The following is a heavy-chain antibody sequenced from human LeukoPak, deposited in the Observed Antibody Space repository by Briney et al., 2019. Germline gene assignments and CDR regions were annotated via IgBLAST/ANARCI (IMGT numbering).Heavy chain of an antibody. CDR1: GYTFTSYG. J-gene: IGHJ5*02. V-gene: IGHV1-18*01. Sequence: ASVKVSCKASGYTFTSYGISWVRQAPGQGLEWMGWISAYNGNTNYAQKLQGRVTMTTDTSTSTAYMELRSLRSDDTAVYYCARDCHIVVVTAEGGWFDPWGQGTLVTVSS. CDR3: ARDCHIVVVTAEGGWFDP. CDR2: ISAYNGNT. D-gene: IGHD2-21*02.